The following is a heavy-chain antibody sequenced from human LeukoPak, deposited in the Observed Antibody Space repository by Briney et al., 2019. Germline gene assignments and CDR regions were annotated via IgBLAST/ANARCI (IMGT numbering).Heavy chain of an antibody. Sequence: GGSLRLSCEASGFTFSDSAMSWVRQASGRGLEWVSLISASGGNSYYADSVKGRFTVSRDSSKNTLHLQMNSLRAEDTGVYYCARDIELSCWGQGTLVTVSS. CDR3: ARDIELSC. CDR1: GFTFSDSA. CDR2: ISASGGNS. J-gene: IGHJ4*02. D-gene: IGHD1-26*01. V-gene: IGHV3-23*01.